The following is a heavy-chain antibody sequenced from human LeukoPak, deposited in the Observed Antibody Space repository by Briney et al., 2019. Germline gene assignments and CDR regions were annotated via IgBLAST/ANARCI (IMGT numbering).Heavy chain of an antibody. V-gene: IGHV3-7*04. CDR1: GFTFSSHW. J-gene: IGHJ4*02. D-gene: IGHD2-2*01. Sequence: GGSLRLSCAASGFTFSSHWMSWVRQAPGNGLEWVAHVEQDGSEKYYVDSVKGRFTISRDNAKNSLYLQMNSLRAEDTAVYYCARVYCGSTNCYRHFGYWGRGTLVTVSS. CDR3: ARVYCGSTNCYRHFGY. CDR2: VEQDGSEK.